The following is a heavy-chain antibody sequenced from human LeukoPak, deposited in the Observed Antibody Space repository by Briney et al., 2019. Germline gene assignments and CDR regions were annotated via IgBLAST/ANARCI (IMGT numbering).Heavy chain of an antibody. CDR1: GYAFTSYH. CDR2: IIPSSGST. CDR3: ARPDHNDYRGLGF. D-gene: IGHD4-11*01. V-gene: IGHV1-46*01. Sequence: ASVKVSCKASGYAFTSYHIHWMRQAPGQGLGWMGIIIPSSGSTTYAQKFQGRVTMTRDTSTSTVYMELSSLTSDDTAVYFCARPDHNDYRGLGFWGQGTLVTVSS. J-gene: IGHJ4*02.